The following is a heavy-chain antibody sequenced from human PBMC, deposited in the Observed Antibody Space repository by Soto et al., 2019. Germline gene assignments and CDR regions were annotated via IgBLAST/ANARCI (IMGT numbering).Heavy chain of an antibody. V-gene: IGHV4-59*08. D-gene: IGHD2-8*01. Sequence: QVQLQESGPGLVKPSETLSLTCSVSGGSISSHYWSWIRQSPGKGLEWLGHVSYSGSSTYNPSLKCRVTISIDTSKNQFSLNLRSVSAVDTAVYYCTRLFGIDSPMYFFDQWGQGTLVTVSS. CDR1: GGSISSHY. J-gene: IGHJ4*02. CDR2: VSYSGSS. CDR3: TRLFGIDSPMYFFDQ.